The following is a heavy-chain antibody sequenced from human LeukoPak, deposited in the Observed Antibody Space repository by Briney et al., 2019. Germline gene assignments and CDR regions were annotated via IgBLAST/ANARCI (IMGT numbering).Heavy chain of an antibody. CDR1: GYSISSGYY. D-gene: IGHD5-18*01. Sequence: SETLSLTCTVSGYSISSGYYWGWIRQPPGKGLEWIGSIYHSGSTYYNLSLKSRVTISVDTSKNQFSLKLSSVTAADTAVYYCARGVSGYSSYMDVWGRGTTVTVSS. CDR2: IYHSGST. J-gene: IGHJ6*03. CDR3: ARGVSGYSSYMDV. V-gene: IGHV4-38-2*02.